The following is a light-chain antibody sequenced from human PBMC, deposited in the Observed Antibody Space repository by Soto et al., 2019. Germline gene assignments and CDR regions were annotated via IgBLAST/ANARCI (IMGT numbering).Light chain of an antibody. V-gene: IGKV3-15*01. CDR3: QQYNILSG. CDR1: QSVSSN. CDR2: GAS. Sequence: VVTMSPATLSVSKKERATLTCRASQSVSSNLAWYQQKPGQAPRLLIYGASTRATGIPARFSGSGSGTEFTLTISSLQSEDFAVYYCQQYNILSGFCHVARLAIK. J-gene: IGKJ5*01.